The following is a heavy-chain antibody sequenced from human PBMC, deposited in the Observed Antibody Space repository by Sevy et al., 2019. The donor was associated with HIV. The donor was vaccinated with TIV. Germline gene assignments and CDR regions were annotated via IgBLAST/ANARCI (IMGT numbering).Heavy chain of an antibody. CDR3: ALERLSSDVAEYFHN. Sequence: GGSLRLSCAASGFTFNRYSMHWVRQAPGKGLEWVATISYDAVNKHYADSVRGRFTINRDNFQNSLFLQMNSPRTEDTAVYYCALERLSSDVAEYFHNWGQGTLVTVSS. CDR2: ISYDAVNK. CDR1: GFTFNRYS. V-gene: IGHV3-30-3*01. D-gene: IGHD1-1*01. J-gene: IGHJ1*01.